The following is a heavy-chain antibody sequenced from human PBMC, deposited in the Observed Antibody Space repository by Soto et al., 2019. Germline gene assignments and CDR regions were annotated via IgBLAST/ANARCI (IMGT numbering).Heavy chain of an antibody. Sequence: EVQLVESGGGLVQPGGSLRLSCAASGFTFSSYSMNWVRQAPGKGLEWVSYISSSSSTIYYADSVNGRFTISRDNAKNSLYLQMNSLRDEDTAVYYCARGPLYYYDSSGNNWFDPWGQGTLVTVSS. D-gene: IGHD3-22*01. J-gene: IGHJ5*02. CDR2: ISSSSSTI. CDR3: ARGPLYYYDSSGNNWFDP. V-gene: IGHV3-48*02. CDR1: GFTFSSYS.